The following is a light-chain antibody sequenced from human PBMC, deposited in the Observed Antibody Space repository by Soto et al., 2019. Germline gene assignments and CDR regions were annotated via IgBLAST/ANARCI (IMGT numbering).Light chain of an antibody. V-gene: IGLV2-14*01. Sequence: QSALTQPASVSGSPGQSITISCTGTSSDVGGYNYVSWYQQHPGKAPKLMIYDVSNRPSGVSNRFSGSKSGNTASLTISGLQAEEEADYYCSSYTSSSTVVFGGVTKLTGL. CDR1: SSDVGGYNY. CDR2: DVS. CDR3: SSYTSSSTVV. J-gene: IGLJ2*01.